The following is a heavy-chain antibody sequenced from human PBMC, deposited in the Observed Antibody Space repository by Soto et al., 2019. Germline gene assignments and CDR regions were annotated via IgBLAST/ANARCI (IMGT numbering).Heavy chain of an antibody. V-gene: IGHV1-18*04. CDR2: ISAYNGNT. CDR1: GYTFTSYG. Sequence: ASVKVSCKASGYTFTSYGISWVRQAPGQGLEWMGWISAYNGNTNYAQKLQGRVTMTTDTSTSTAYMELRSLRSDDTAVYYCARGEIVRLLEWSAPYYYGMDVWGQGTTVTVSS. J-gene: IGHJ6*02. CDR3: ARGEIVRLLEWSAPYYYGMDV. D-gene: IGHD3-3*01.